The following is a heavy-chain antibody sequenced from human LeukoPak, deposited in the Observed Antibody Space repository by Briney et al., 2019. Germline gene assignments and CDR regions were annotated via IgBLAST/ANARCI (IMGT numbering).Heavy chain of an antibody. Sequence: GGSLRLSCAASGFTFSSYGMHWVRQAPGKGLEWVAIISYDGSNKYYPDSVKGRFTISRDNSKSTLCLQMNSLRAEDTAVYYCAKQLGYCSDGSCYFPYWGQGTLVTVSS. V-gene: IGHV3-30*18. CDR1: GFTFSSYG. D-gene: IGHD2-15*01. J-gene: IGHJ4*02. CDR3: AKQLGYCSDGSCYFPY. CDR2: ISYDGSNK.